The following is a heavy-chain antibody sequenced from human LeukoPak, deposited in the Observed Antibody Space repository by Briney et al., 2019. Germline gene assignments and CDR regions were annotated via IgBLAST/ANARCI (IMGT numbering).Heavy chain of an antibody. V-gene: IGHV4-61*02. CDR1: GGSISSGSYY. CDR3: ARELGYSGSYRDAFDI. CDR2: IYTSGST. Sequence: SQTLSLTCTVSGGSISSGSYYWSWIRQPAGKGLEWIGRIYTSGSTIYNPSLKSRVTISVDTSKNQFSLKLSSVTAADTAVYYCARELGYSGSYRDAFDIWGQGTMVTVSS. D-gene: IGHD1-26*01. J-gene: IGHJ3*02.